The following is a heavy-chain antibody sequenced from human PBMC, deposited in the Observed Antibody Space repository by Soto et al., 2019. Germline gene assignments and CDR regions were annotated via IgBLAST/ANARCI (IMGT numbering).Heavy chain of an antibody. V-gene: IGHV3-30*18. Sequence: QVQLVESGGGVVQPGRSLRLSCAASGFTFSSYGMHWVRQAPGKGLEWVAVISYDGSNKYYADSVKGRFTISRDNSKNTLYLQMNSLRAEDTAVYYCAKDLYYMEYSSSPGYYYYGMDVWGQGTTVTVSS. CDR1: GFTFSSYG. D-gene: IGHD6-6*01. CDR3: AKDLYYMEYSSSPGYYYYGMDV. J-gene: IGHJ6*02. CDR2: ISYDGSNK.